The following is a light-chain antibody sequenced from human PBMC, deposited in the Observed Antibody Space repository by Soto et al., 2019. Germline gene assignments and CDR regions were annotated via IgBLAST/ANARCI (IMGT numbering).Light chain of an antibody. CDR3: QQSGSSFYT. CDR1: QSVSSAY. J-gene: IGKJ2*01. V-gene: IGKV3-20*01. Sequence: EIVLTQSPGTLSLSPGERATLSCRASQSVSSAYLAWYQQIPGQAPRLLIYGASIRATGIPDRFSGSGSVTDFTLTISGLEPEDFAVYYCQQSGSSFYTFGQGTPLEIK. CDR2: GAS.